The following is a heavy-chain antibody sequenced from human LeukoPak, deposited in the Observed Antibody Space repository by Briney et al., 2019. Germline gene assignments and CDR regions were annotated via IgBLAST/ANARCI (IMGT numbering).Heavy chain of an antibody. V-gene: IGHV4-61*02. CDR2: IYTSGST. Sequence: SETLFLTCTVSGGSINSGSYYWSWIRQPAGKALEWIGRIYTSGSTNYNPSLKSRVTISVDTSKNLFSLKLDSVTAADTAVYYCARDSAYLAVAAGDYYYYMDVWGKGTTVTISS. J-gene: IGHJ6*03. CDR1: GGSINSGSYY. D-gene: IGHD6-19*01. CDR3: ARDSAYLAVAAGDYYYYMDV.